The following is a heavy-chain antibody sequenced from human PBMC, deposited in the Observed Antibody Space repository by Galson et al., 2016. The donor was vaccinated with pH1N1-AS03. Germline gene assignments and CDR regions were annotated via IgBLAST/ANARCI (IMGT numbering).Heavy chain of an antibody. CDR2: IRFDGSVR. CDR1: GFTFSSFG. CDR3: AKVSAGSSSYNYFDH. V-gene: IGHV3-30*02. J-gene: IGHJ4*02. D-gene: IGHD2-2*01. Sequence: SLRLSCAASGFTFSSFGMHWVRRAPGKGLEWVAFIRFDGSVRFYADSVKGRFTISRDDSKNTLYLQMNRLRAEDTAVYFCAKVSAGSSSYNYFDHWGQGTLVIVSS.